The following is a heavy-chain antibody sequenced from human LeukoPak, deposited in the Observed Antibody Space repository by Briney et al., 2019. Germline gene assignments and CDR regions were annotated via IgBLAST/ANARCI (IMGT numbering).Heavy chain of an antibody. D-gene: IGHD6-13*01. CDR3: ARRTNSWPNFDS. CDR2: ISYDGSNK. V-gene: IGHV3-30-3*01. J-gene: IGHJ4*02. CDR1: GFTFSSYA. Sequence: GGSLRLSCAASGFTFSSYAMHWVRQAPGKGLEWVAVISYDGSNKYYADSVKGRFTISRDNSRNTLYLQINSLRAEDTAVYFCARRTNSWPNFDSWGQGTLVTVSS.